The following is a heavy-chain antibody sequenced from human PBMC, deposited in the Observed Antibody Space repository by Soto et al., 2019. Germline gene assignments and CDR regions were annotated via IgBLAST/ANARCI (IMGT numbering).Heavy chain of an antibody. CDR2: IWYDGSHK. Sequence: PGGSLRLSCAASGFTFSSYGMHWVRQAPGKGLEWVAVIWYDGSHKYHADSVKGRFTISRDNSRNTLYLQVNSLRAEDTAVYYCARDREAAAGTRYYYGMDVWGQGTTVTVSS. V-gene: IGHV3-33*01. D-gene: IGHD6-13*01. CDR1: GFTFSSYG. J-gene: IGHJ6*02. CDR3: ARDREAAAGTRYYYGMDV.